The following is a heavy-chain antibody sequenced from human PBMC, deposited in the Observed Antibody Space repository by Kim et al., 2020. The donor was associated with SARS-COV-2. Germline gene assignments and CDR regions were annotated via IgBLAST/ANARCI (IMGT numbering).Heavy chain of an antibody. CDR3: AKDLSMYYYDSSGYSGGFDY. J-gene: IGHJ4*02. V-gene: IGHV3-30*18. D-gene: IGHD3-22*01. CDR2: ISYDGSNK. CDR1: GFTFSSYG. Sequence: GGSLRLSCAASGFTFSSYGMHWVRQAPGKGLEWVAVISYDGSNKYYADSVKGRFTISRDNSKNTLYLQMNSLRAEDTAVYYCAKDLSMYYYDSSGYSGGFDYWGQGTLVTVSS.